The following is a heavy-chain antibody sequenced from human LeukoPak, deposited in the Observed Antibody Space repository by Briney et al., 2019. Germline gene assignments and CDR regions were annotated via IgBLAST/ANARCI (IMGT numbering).Heavy chain of an antibody. CDR3: AGERSGSYDEHFDY. J-gene: IGHJ4*01. CDR2: IYYSGST. D-gene: IGHD3-10*01. Sequence: SETLSLTCTVSGGSISSSSYYWGWIRQPPGKGLEWIGSIYYSGSTYYNPSLKSRVTISVDTSKNQFSLKLSSVTAADTAVYYCAGERSGSYDEHFDYWGQGTLVTVSS. CDR1: GGSISSSSYY. V-gene: IGHV4-39*07.